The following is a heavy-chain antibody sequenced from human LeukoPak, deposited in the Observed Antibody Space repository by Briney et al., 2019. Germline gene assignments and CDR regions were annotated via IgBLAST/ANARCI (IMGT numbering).Heavy chain of an antibody. CDR1: GGSISNSSYY. CDR3: ARQNIAAPAPTPIDY. J-gene: IGHJ4*02. Sequence: SETLSLTCTVSGGSISNSSYYWGWIRQPPGKGLEWIGSIYYSGSTYYNPSLKSRVTISVDTSKNQFSLKLSSVTAADTAVYYCARQNIAAPAPTPIDYWGQGTLVTVSS. CDR2: IYYSGST. V-gene: IGHV4-39*01. D-gene: IGHD6-6*01.